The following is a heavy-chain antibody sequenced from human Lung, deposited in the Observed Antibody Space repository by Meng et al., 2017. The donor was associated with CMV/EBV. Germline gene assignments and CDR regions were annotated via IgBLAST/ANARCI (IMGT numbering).Heavy chain of an antibody. CDR1: GGTFSDYT. CDR3: ATSQCSSANFRDAYNWFDS. CDR2: VTPIVGIP. V-gene: IGHV1-69*02. J-gene: IGHJ5*01. Sequence: SSVKVSCKTSGGTFSDYTISWVRQAPGQGLEWMGRVTPIVGIPRYAQIFQDRVTITADKFTSTTYMELTGLTSTDTAVYYCATSQCSSANFRDAYNWFDSWGQEXLVTVSS. D-gene: IGHD2-2*01.